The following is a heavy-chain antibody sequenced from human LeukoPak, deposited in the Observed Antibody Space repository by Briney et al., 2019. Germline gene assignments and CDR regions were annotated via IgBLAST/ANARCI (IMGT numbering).Heavy chain of an antibody. Sequence: PGGSLRLSCEASGFTFSSYGMHWVRQAPGKGLEWVAFIRYDGSNKYYADSVKGRFTISRDNSKNTLYLQMNSLRAEDTAVYYCAKSPYYDILTGYDGRDFQHWGQGTLVTVSS. CDR2: IRYDGSNK. CDR1: GFTFSSYG. J-gene: IGHJ1*01. CDR3: AKSPYYDILTGYDGRDFQH. D-gene: IGHD3-9*01. V-gene: IGHV3-30*02.